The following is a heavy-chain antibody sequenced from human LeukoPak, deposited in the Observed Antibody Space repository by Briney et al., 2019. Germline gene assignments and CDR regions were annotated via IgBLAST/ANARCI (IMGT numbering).Heavy chain of an antibody. CDR3: ARASKLRYFATHLDY. D-gene: IGHD3-9*01. CDR2: INHSGST. V-gene: IGHV4-34*01. CDR1: GGSFSGYY. Sequence: SETLSLTCAVYGGSFSGYYWSWIRQPPGKGLEWIGEINHSGSTNYNPSLKSRATISVDTSKNQFSLKLSSVTAADTAVYYCARASKLRYFATHLDYWGQGTLVTVSS. J-gene: IGHJ4*02.